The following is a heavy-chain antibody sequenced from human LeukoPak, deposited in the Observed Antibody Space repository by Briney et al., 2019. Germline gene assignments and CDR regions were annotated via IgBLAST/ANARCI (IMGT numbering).Heavy chain of an antibody. J-gene: IGHJ4*02. V-gene: IGHV3-7*01. CDR1: GFEFASYT. Sequence: SGGSLRLSCVASGFEFASYTVSWVRQAPGKGLEWVAKMKEDGSDIYYVDSVKGRFTICRDNAKNSLCLQMSSLRAEDTAVYYCARGGARYLDNWGQGTLVTVSS. CDR2: MKEDGSDI. D-gene: IGHD3-9*01. CDR3: ARGGARYLDN.